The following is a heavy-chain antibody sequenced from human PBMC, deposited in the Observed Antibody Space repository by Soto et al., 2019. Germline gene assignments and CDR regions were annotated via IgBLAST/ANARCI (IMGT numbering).Heavy chain of an antibody. D-gene: IGHD3-10*01. J-gene: IGHJ4*02. V-gene: IGHV1-2*04. CDR3: ARGGVRGVPYYFDY. Sequence: ASVKVACKASGYTFTGYYMHWVRQAPGQGLEWMGWINPNSGGTNYAQKFQGWVTMTRDTSISTAYMELSRLRSDDTAVYYCARGGVRGVPYYFDYWGQGTLVTVSS. CDR2: INPNSGGT. CDR1: GYTFTGYY.